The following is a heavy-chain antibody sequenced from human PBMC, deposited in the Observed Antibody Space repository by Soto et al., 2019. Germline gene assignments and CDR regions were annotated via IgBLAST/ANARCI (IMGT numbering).Heavy chain of an antibody. CDR2: INPSRGGT. Sequence: QVQLVQSGAEVKKPGASVRVSCKASADTFTSYYVHWVRQAPGQGPEWMGMINPSRGGTDYAQKCQGRVTMTRDTSTTTVYMELSSLRSEDTAIYYCTRSIITTAGTDAFELWGQGTLVTVSS. V-gene: IGHV1-46*03. J-gene: IGHJ3*01. D-gene: IGHD6-13*01. CDR3: TRSIITTAGTDAFEL. CDR1: ADTFTSYY.